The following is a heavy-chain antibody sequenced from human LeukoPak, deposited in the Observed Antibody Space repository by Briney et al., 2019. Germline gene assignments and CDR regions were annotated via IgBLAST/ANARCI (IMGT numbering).Heavy chain of an antibody. J-gene: IGHJ3*02. CDR3: ARCGIHGYNYGHDAFDI. CDR1: GFTFSSYL. Sequence: PGGSLRLSCVASGFTFSSYLMSWVRQAPGKGLEWVANVKQDGSEKYYVDSVKGRFTISRDNAKNSLYLQMNGLRVEDTAVYYCARCGIHGYNYGHDAFDIWGQGTMVTVSS. D-gene: IGHD5-18*01. V-gene: IGHV3-7*01. CDR2: VKQDGSEK.